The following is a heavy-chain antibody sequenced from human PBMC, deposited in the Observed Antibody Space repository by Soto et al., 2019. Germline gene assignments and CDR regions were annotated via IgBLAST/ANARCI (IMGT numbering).Heavy chain of an antibody. D-gene: IGHD2-2*01. CDR3: ARSVVPAADYYYYYYMDV. Sequence: PGGSLRLSCAASGFTFSSYGMHWVRQAPGKGLKWVAVIWYDGSNKYYSDSVKGRFTISRDNSKNTLYLQMNSLRAEDTAVYYCARSVVPAADYYYYYYMDVWGKGTTVTVSS. V-gene: IGHV3-33*01. CDR1: GFTFSSYG. J-gene: IGHJ6*03. CDR2: IWYDGSNK.